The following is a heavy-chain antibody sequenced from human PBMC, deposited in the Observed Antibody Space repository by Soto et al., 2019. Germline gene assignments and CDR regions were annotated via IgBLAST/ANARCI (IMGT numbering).Heavy chain of an antibody. V-gene: IGHV3-48*01. D-gene: IGHD6-25*01. J-gene: IGHJ4*02. CDR3: ARDREGDGYNFDY. CDR1: GFTFSSYS. Sequence: EVQLVESGGGLVQPGGSLRLSCAASGFTFSSYSMNWVRQAPGKGLEWVSYLSSSSSIIHYADSVKGRFTISRDNAKNSLYLQMNSLRADDTAVYYCARDREGDGYNFDYWGQGTLVTVSS. CDR2: LSSSSSII.